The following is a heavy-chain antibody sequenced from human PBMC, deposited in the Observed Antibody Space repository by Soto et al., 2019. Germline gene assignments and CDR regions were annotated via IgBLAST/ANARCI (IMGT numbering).Heavy chain of an antibody. CDR3: VRPLPSGRNYGLDV. J-gene: IGHJ6*02. V-gene: IGHV3-53*01. CDR2: ISDNGTT. CDR1: GLTVSNAY. D-gene: IGHD3-10*01. Sequence: PGGSLRLSCAASGLTVSNAYMAWVRQAPGMGLEWVSVISDNGTTYYADSVKGRFTISRDTSTNTLSLQMDSLRAEDTAVYYCVRPLPSGRNYGLDVWGQGTTVTVSS.